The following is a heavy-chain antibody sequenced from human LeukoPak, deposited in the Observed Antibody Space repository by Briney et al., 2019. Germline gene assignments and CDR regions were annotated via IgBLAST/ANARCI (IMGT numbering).Heavy chain of an antibody. D-gene: IGHD3-10*01. CDR2: IYYSGST. Sequence: SETLSLTCTVSGGSTSSSSYYWGWIRQPPGKGLEWIGSIYYSGSTYYNPSLKSRVTISVDTSKNQFSLKLSSVTAADTAVYYCARPGYYGMDVWGQGTTVTVSS. CDR3: ARPGYYGMDV. V-gene: IGHV4-39*01. J-gene: IGHJ6*02. CDR1: GGSTSSSSYY.